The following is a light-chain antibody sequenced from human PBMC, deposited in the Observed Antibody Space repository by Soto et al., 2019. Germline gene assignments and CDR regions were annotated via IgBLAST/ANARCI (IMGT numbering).Light chain of an antibody. CDR1: SSNIGAGYD. CDR2: GNS. V-gene: IGLV1-40*01. Sequence: QSVLQPPSVSGAPGQRVTISCTGSSSNIGAGYDVHWYQQLPGTAPKLLIYGNSNRPSGVPDRFSGSKSGTSASLAITGLQAEDEADYYCQSYDSSLSGYVFGTGTKVTVL. CDR3: QSYDSSLSGYV. J-gene: IGLJ1*01.